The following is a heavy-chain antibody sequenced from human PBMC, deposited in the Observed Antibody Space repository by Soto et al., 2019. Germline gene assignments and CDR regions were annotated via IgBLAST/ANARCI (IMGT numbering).Heavy chain of an antibody. CDR2: INVGTGNT. Sequence: QVQLVQSGAEVKKPGASVKLSCKASGYNFASFGLQWVRQVPGQRPAWVGWINVGTGNTKYSEKFKDRVTTTTDTSASTGYMELRSLKPGDTAVYYCARYRAAAVDYWGQGTLVTVSS. CDR1: GYNFASFG. D-gene: IGHD6-13*01. CDR3: ARYRAAAVDY. J-gene: IGHJ4*02. V-gene: IGHV1-3*01.